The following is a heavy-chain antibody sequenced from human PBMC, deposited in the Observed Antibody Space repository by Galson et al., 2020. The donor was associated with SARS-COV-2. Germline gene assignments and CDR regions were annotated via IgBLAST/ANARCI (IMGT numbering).Heavy chain of an antibody. D-gene: IGHD6-19*01. CDR1: RFTFSSYS. V-gene: IGHV3-21*01. CDR3: ARDVVAVAGTEVFDY. CDR2: ISSSSSYI. J-gene: IGHJ4*02. Sequence: KIGESLKISCAASRFTFSSYSMNWVRQAPGKGLEWVSSISSSSSYIYYADSVKGRFTISRDNAKNSLYLQMNSLRAEDMAVYYCARDVVAVAGTEVFDYWGQGTLVTVSS.